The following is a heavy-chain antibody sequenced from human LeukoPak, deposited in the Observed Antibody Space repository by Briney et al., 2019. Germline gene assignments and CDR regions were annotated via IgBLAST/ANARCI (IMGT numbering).Heavy chain of an antibody. CDR3: ARGPGAFDI. J-gene: IGHJ3*02. CDR2: INSDGSTT. Sequence: GGSLRLSCVASGFMFSNYWMHWVRQAPGKGLVWVSRINSDGSTTSYADSVKGRFTISRDNAKNTLFLQMHSLRAEDTAVYYCARGPGAFDIWGQGTMVTVSS. D-gene: IGHD2-2*01. CDR1: GFMFSNYW. V-gene: IGHV3-74*01.